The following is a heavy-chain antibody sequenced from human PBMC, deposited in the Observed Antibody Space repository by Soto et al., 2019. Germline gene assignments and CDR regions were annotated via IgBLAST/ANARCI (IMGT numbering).Heavy chain of an antibody. J-gene: IGHJ4*02. V-gene: IGHV1-18*01. CDR1: GYTFTSYG. D-gene: IGHD3-16*02. CDR2: ISAYNGNT. Sequence: ASVKVSCKASGYTFTSYGISWVRQAPGQGLEWMGWISAYNGNTNYAQKLQGRVTMTTDTSTSTAYMELRSLRSDDTAVYYCAREEEGSGSYSDYDYIWGSYPDYWGQGTLVTVS. CDR3: AREEEGSGSYSDYDYIWGSYPDY.